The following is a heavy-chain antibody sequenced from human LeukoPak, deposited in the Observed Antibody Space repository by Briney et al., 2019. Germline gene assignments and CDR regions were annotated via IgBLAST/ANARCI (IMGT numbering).Heavy chain of an antibody. CDR3: ARFQSRLYYYYYMDV. Sequence: SETLSLTCTVSGYSISSGYYWGWIRQPPGKGLEWIGSIYHSGSTYYNPSLKSRVTISVDTSKNQFSLKLSSVTAADTAVYDCARFQSRLYYYYYMDVWGKGTTVTVSS. CDR2: IYHSGST. V-gene: IGHV4-38-2*02. CDR1: GYSISSGYY. J-gene: IGHJ6*03.